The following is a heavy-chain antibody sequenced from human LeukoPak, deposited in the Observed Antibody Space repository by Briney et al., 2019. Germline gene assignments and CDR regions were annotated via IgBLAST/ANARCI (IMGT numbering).Heavy chain of an antibody. D-gene: IGHD5-24*01. Sequence: KSSETLSLTCTVSGGSISSYYWSWIRQPPGKGLEWIGYIHSSGGTYYNPSLKRRVTISVDTSKSQFSLKLTSVTAADTAVYYCARDKTPRRDGYNYWFDPWGQGTLVTVSS. J-gene: IGHJ5*02. CDR2: IHSSGGT. CDR1: GGSISSYY. CDR3: ARDKTPRRDGYNYWFDP. V-gene: IGHV4-59*01.